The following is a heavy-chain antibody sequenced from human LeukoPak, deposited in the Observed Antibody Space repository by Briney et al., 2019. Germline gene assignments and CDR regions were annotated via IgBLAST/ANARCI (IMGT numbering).Heavy chain of an antibody. CDR3: VRGSPGYSSSWHAY. CDR1: GFMLSSTW. D-gene: IGHD6-13*01. Sequence: GGSLRLSCAASGFMLSSTWMHWVRQAPGKGLVWVSRINSDATSTSYADSVRGRFTISRDDAKDTMYLQMNSLRAEDTAMYYCVRGSPGYSSSWHAYWGQGALVTVSS. CDR2: INSDATST. V-gene: IGHV3-74*01. J-gene: IGHJ4*02.